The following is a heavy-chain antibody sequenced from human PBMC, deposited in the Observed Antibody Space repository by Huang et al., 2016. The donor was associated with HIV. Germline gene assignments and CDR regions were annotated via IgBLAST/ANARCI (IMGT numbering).Heavy chain of an antibody. CDR1: GGTFSSYA. J-gene: IGHJ5*02. V-gene: IGHV1-69*13. Sequence: QVLLVQSGAEVRKPGSSVKVSCTAFGGTFSSYAITWVRQAPGQGLGWMGGIIPSFGTANYTQKVQGRVTITVDESTNTGYMELTRLTSEDTAVYYCARTAYSYGFRQGYNWFDPWGQGTPVTVSS. D-gene: IGHD5-18*01. CDR3: ARTAYSYGFRQGYNWFDP. CDR2: IIPSFGTA.